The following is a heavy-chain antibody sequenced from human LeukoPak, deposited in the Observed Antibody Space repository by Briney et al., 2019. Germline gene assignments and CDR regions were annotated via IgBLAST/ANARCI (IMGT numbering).Heavy chain of an antibody. CDR1: GGSISSSSYY. J-gene: IGHJ3*02. CDR3: ARVGVRWPDAFDI. D-gene: IGHD4-23*01. V-gene: IGHV4-61*01. CDR2: IYYSGST. Sequence: PSETLSLTCTVSGGSISSSSYYWSWIRQPPGKGLEWIGYIYYSGSTNYNPSLKSRVTISVDTSKNQFSLKLSSVTAADTAVYYCARVGVRWPDAFDIWGQGTMVTVSS.